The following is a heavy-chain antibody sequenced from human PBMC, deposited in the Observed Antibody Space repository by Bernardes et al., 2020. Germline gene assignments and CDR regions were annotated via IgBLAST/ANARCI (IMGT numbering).Heavy chain of an antibody. Sequence: ASVKVSCKASGYTFTGYYMHLVRQAPGHGREWVGWVNPNSGCTNYAQKFQGWVTMTRDTSISTAYMELSRLRSDDTAVYYCARDNGVVVVAATGAFDIWGQGTMVTVSS. CDR2: VNPNSGCT. CDR1: GYTFTGYY. V-gene: IGHV1-2*04. D-gene: IGHD2-15*01. J-gene: IGHJ3*02. CDR3: ARDNGVVVVAATGAFDI.